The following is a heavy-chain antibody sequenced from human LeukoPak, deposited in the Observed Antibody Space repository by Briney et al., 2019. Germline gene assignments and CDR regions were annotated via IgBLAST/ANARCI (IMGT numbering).Heavy chain of an antibody. CDR2: IGTSSTTI. Sequence: GGSLRLSCAASGFTFSSYTMNWVRQPPGKGLEWVSNIGTSSTTIYYADSVKGRFTISRDNAKNSLYLQMNSLRAEDTAVYYCARDPRVVPAAMYWFDPWGQGTLVTVSS. D-gene: IGHD2-2*01. CDR3: ARDPRVVPAAMYWFDP. V-gene: IGHV3-48*01. J-gene: IGHJ5*02. CDR1: GFTFSSYT.